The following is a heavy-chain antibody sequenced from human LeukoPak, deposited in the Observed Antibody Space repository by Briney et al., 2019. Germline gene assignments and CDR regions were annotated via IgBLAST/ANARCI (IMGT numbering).Heavy chain of an antibody. CDR2: ISGNGRNT. J-gene: IGHJ4*02. V-gene: IGHV3-43*02. CDR3: AKERFCGGDCYYFDY. D-gene: IGHD2-21*02. Sequence: GGSLRLSCAASGFTFDDYAMHWVRQAPGKGLDWVSLISGNGRNTYYADSVKGRFTISRDNSKNSLYLQMNSLRTEDTALYYCAKERFCGGDCYYFDYWGQGTLVTVSS. CDR1: GFTFDDYA.